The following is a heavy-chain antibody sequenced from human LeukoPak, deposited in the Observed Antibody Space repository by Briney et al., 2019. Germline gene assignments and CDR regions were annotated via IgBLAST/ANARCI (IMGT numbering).Heavy chain of an antibody. CDR3: ASKAPYYYDSSGYDY. D-gene: IGHD3-22*01. CDR1: GFTFSSYS. Sequence: GGSLRLSCAASGFTFSSYSMNWVRQAPGKGLEWVSYISGSSSTIYYADSVKGRFTISRDNAKNSLYLQMNSLRAEDTAVYYCASKAPYYYDSSGYDYWGQGTLVTVSS. CDR2: ISGSSSTI. J-gene: IGHJ4*02. V-gene: IGHV3-48*04.